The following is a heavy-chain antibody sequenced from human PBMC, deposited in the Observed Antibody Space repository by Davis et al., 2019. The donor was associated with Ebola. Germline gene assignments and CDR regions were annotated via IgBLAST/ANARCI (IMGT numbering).Heavy chain of an antibody. V-gene: IGHV4-39*01. Sequence: GSLRLSCTVSGGSISSSSYYWGWIRQPPGKGLEWIGSIYYSGSTYYNPSLKSRVTISVDTSKNQFSLKLSSVTAAETAVYYCARHGGFWSGYYFDYWGQGTLVTVSS. J-gene: IGHJ4*02. CDR3: ARHGGFWSGYYFDY. D-gene: IGHD3-3*01. CDR1: GGSISSSSYY. CDR2: IYYSGST.